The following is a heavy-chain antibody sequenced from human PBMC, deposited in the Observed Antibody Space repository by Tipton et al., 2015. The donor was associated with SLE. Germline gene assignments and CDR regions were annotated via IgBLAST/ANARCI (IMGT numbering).Heavy chain of an antibody. D-gene: IGHD1-26*01. CDR1: GGSFSGYY. CDR2: INHSGST. Sequence: TLSLTCAVYGGSFSGYYWSWIRQPPGKGLEWIGEINHSGSTNNNPSLKSRVTISVDTSKNQFSLKLSSVTAADTAVDYCARDLSRGSVDYWGQGTLVTVSS. CDR3: ARDLSRGSVDY. V-gene: IGHV4-34*01. J-gene: IGHJ4*02.